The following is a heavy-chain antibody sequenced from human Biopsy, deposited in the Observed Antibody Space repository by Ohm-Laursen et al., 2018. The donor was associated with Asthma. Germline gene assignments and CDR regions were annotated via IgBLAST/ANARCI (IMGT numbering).Heavy chain of an antibody. CDR3: ARTTYGHDGFDP. D-gene: IGHD4-17*01. CDR2: IYYSGST. CDR1: GGSINIGDYY. Sequence: SETLSLTCTVSGGSINIGDYYWSWIRQHPVKGLEWIGHIYYSGSTYYNPSLKSRVSISLDTSKNQFSLSLTSVTAADTAVYYCARTTYGHDGFDPWGQGTLDTVSS. V-gene: IGHV4-31*03. J-gene: IGHJ5*02.